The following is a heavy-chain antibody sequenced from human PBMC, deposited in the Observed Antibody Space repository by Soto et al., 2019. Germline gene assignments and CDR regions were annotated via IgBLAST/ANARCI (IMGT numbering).Heavy chain of an antibody. CDR1: GYTFTSYG. Sequence: QVHLVQSGAEVKKPGASVKVSCKASGYTFTSYGITWVRQAPGQGLEWMGWISAHNGNTDYEQKLQGRVIVTRDTSTSTAYMELRSLRSDDTAVYYCAGGRYGDYRGQGALVTVSS. D-gene: IGHD1-1*01. V-gene: IGHV1-18*01. CDR3: AGGRYGDY. J-gene: IGHJ4*02. CDR2: ISAHNGNT.